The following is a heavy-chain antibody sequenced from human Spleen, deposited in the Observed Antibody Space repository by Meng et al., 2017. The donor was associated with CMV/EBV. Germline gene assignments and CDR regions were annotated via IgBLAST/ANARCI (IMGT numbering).Heavy chain of an antibody. Sequence: GGSLRLSCAASGFSFSDYYMSWIRKAPGKGLEWISYISSRDGTVYYADSVKGRFTISRDNAKNSLYLQMNSLRTEDTAVYYCARDLDAYYYGGGSYRGDYWGQGTLVTVSS. D-gene: IGHD3-10*01. CDR2: ISSRDGTV. J-gene: IGHJ4*02. V-gene: IGHV3-11*01. CDR1: GFSFSDYY. CDR3: ARDLDAYYYGGGSYRGDY.